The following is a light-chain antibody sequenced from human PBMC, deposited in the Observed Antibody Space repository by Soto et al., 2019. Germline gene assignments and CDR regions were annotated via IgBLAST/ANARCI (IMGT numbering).Light chain of an antibody. CDR2: DAS. V-gene: IGKV1-5*01. CDR1: QSISGW. CDR3: QQYSSYPYT. J-gene: IGKJ2*01. Sequence: MTQSPATLSVSPGERATLSCKASQSISGWLAWYQQTPGKAPKLLIYDASSLESGVPSRFSGSGSGTEFALTISSLQPDDFATYYCQQYSSYPYTFGQGTKLEIK.